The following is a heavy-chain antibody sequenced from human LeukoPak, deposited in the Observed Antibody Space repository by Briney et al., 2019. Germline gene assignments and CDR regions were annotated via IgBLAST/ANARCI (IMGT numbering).Heavy chain of an antibody. J-gene: IGHJ6*03. CDR1: GGSISSYY. CDR3: ARMVGWGARRYSYFYMDV. Sequence: SETLSLTCTVSGGSISSYYWSWIRQPAGKGLEWIGRIYTSGSTNYNPSLKSRVTISVDTSKNQFSLKLSSVTAADTAVYYCARMVGWGARRYSYFYMDVWGKGTTVTISS. D-gene: IGHD1-26*01. V-gene: IGHV4-4*07. CDR2: IYTSGST.